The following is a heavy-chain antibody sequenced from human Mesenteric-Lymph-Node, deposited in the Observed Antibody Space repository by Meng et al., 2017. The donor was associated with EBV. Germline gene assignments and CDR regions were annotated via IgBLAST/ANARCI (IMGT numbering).Heavy chain of an antibody. CDR3: AGASDISGYYGGLDY. CDR1: GGAITWTTW. Sequence: PGRGKPSGDPCLTCPVSGGAITWTTWVNWVRQPPGKGLEWIGEIYHSGRTNCNPSLQSRVTMSVDKSQNHFSLKLTSVTAADTAVYYCAGASDISGYYGGLDYWGQGILVTVSS. CDR2: IYHSGRT. J-gene: IGHJ4*02. D-gene: IGHD3-22*01. V-gene: IGHV4-4*02.